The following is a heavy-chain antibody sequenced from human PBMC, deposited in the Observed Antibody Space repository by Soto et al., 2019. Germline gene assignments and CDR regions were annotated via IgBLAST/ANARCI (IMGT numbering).Heavy chain of an antibody. J-gene: IGHJ4*02. CDR2: AYYSGST. CDR3: ARQPRGPGYGERGLYFDH. V-gene: IGHV4-39*01. CDR1: GGSTNSRNDY. D-gene: IGHD3-16*01. Sequence: SETLSLTCTVSGGSTNSRNDYWGWIRQPPGRGLEWIGSAYYSGSTDDNPSLQSRVSISVDTSRNQFSLNLISVTAADTAVYFCARQPRGPGYGERGLYFDHWGQGTLVTVSS.